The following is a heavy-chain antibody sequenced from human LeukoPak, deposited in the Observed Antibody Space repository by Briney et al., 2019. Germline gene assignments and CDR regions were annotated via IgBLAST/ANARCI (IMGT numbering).Heavy chain of an antibody. Sequence: SETLSLTCTVSGGSISSYYWSWIRQPAGKGLEWIGRIYTSGSTNYNPSLKSRVTISVDTSKSQFSLKLSSVTAADTAVYYCARAEYLWGSYKRAFDIWGQGTMVTVSS. D-gene: IGHD3-16*01. CDR2: IYTSGST. J-gene: IGHJ3*02. CDR3: ARAEYLWGSYKRAFDI. CDR1: GGSISSYY. V-gene: IGHV4-4*07.